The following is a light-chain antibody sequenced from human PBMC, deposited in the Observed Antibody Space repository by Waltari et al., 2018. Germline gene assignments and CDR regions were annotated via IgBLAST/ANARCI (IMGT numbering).Light chain of an antibody. V-gene: IGKV1-5*03. Sequence: NQMTQSPSTLSASVGDRVIFTCRASRSVGNWLAWYQQQPGKAPKLLIHKASALQSGVPSRFGGSGSGTDFTLTITSLHPDDFATYYCQQYSTYPLTFGGGTKVAI. CDR2: KAS. J-gene: IGKJ4*01. CDR3: QQYSTYPLT. CDR1: RSVGNW.